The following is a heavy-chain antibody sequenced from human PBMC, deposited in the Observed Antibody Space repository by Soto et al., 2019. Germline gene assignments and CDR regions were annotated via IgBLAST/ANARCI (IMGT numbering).Heavy chain of an antibody. CDR1: GGSISSGGYS. D-gene: IGHD3-9*01. J-gene: IGHJ5*02. V-gene: IGHV4-30-2*03. Sequence: PSETLSLTCAVSGGSISSGGYSWSWIRQPPGKGLEWIGYIYHSGSTYYNPSLKSQVTISVDTSKNQFSLKLSSVTAADTALYYCARHVRITIFKVDPWGQGTLVTVSS. CDR3: ARHVRITIFKVDP. CDR2: IYHSGST.